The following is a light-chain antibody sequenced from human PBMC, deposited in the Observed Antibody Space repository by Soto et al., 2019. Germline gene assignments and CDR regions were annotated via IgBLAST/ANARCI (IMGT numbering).Light chain of an antibody. CDR1: QSISSH. V-gene: IGKV1-39*01. J-gene: IGKJ3*01. CDR3: QQSYRIAFT. CDR2: GAS. Sequence: DIQITQSPASLSASVGDRVTITCRASQSISSHLNWYQQRSGRAPKLLIYGASSLQSGVPSRFSGSGSGTDFTLTISSLQPEDFATYYCQQSYRIAFTFGPGTKVDIK.